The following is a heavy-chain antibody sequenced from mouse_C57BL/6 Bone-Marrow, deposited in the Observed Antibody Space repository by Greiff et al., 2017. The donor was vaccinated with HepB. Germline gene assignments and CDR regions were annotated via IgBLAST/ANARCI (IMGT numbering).Heavy chain of an antibody. CDR3: ARWGEGLLDY. CDR1: GYTFTSYW. V-gene: IGHV1-61*01. CDR2: IYPSDSET. D-gene: IGHD2-4*01. J-gene: IGHJ4*01. Sequence: QVHVKQPGAELVRPGSSVKLSCKASGYTFTSYWMDWVKQRPGQGLEWIGNIYPSDSETHYNQKFKDKATLTVDKSSSTAYMQLSSLTSEDSAVYYCARWGEGLLDYWGQGTSVTVSS.